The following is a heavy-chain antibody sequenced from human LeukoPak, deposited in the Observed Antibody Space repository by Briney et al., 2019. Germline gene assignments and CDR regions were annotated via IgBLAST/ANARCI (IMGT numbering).Heavy chain of an antibody. CDR1: GYTFTGYY. CDR3: ARGVVRRSMITFGGVIVPFDY. V-gene: IGHV1-2*02. J-gene: IGHJ4*02. D-gene: IGHD3-16*02. CDR2: INPNSGGT. Sequence: EASVKVSCKASGYTFTGYYMHWVRQAPGQGLEWMGWINPNSGGTNYAQKFQGRVTMTRDTSISTAYMELSRLRSDDTAVYYCARGVVRRSMITFGGVIVPFDYWGQGTLVTVSS.